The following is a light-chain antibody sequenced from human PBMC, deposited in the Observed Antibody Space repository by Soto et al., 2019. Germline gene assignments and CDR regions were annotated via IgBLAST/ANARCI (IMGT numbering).Light chain of an antibody. V-gene: IGKV1-39*01. J-gene: IGKJ2*02. CDR1: QTISCF. CDR3: QENYGAQCS. Sequence: DIQMTQSPSSLSESVGDRVTITCRASQTISCFLNCYQRKPGKAPKLLIFAGSSLQSRVRSRFSRSGSRTDISLTLSTMQTQDLDTYYWQENYGAQCSFGLWTKLETK. CDR2: AGS.